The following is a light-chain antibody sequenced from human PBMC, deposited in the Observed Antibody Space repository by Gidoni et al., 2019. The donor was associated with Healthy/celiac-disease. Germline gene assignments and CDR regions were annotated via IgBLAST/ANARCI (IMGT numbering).Light chain of an antibody. V-gene: IGLV1-47*01. J-gene: IGLJ3*02. Sequence: SVLTQPPSAAGSPGQRVTISCSGSSSNIGSNYVYWYQQLPGTAPKLLIYRNNQRPSGVPDRFYGSKSGTSASLAISGLRSEDEADYYCAAWDDSLRVFGGGTKLTVL. CDR2: RNN. CDR3: AAWDDSLRV. CDR1: SSNIGSNY.